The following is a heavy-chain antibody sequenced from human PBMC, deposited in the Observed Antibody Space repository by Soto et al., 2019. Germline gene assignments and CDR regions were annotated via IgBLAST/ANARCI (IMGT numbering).Heavy chain of an antibody. V-gene: IGHV5-51*01. D-gene: IGHD3-9*01. CDR2: VYPGDSDT. CDR1: GYSFTTYW. J-gene: IGHJ4*02. Sequence: GESLKISCKGSGYSFTTYWLGWVRQVPGKGLEWMGIVYPGDSDTRYSPSFQGQVTISADKSISAAYLQWSSLKASDTAMYFCARRRGLVGSFDYWRRRTLVTVSS. CDR3: ARRRGLVGSFDY.